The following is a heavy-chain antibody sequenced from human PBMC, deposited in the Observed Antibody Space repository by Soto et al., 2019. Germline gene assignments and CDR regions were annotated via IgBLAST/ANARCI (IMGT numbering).Heavy chain of an antibody. D-gene: IGHD2-15*01. CDR2: ITGGGGRT. V-gene: IGHV3-23*01. Sequence: GGSLRLSCAASGFTFNSFAMTWVRQAPGKGLEWVSLITGGGGRTHYADSVKGRFTASRDNSKNTVYLQMNSLRAEDTAIYYCAKDSRKNNWTPDFWGQGTLVTVSS. CDR1: GFTFNSFA. CDR3: AKDSRKNNWTPDF. J-gene: IGHJ4*02.